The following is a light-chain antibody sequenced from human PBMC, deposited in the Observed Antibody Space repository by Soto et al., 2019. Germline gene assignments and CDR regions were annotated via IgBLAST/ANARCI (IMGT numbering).Light chain of an antibody. CDR2: GAS. Sequence: EIVLTQSPGTLSLSPGDRGTLSCRASQSVANNYLAWYQQKPGQAPRLLIYGASNRATGTPDRFSGSGSGTDFALTISRLEPEDFAVYHCHQYGSSPATFGQGTKWEIK. CDR3: HQYGSSPAT. CDR1: QSVANNY. J-gene: IGKJ2*01. V-gene: IGKV3-20*01.